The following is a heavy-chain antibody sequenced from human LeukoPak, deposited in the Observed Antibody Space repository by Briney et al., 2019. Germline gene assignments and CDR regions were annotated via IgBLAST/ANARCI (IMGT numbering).Heavy chain of an antibody. CDR1: GGSFSGYY. CDR3: ARGSGYQPFDY. V-gene: IGHV4-34*01. CDR2: INHSGST. Sequence: PSETLSLTCAVYGGSFSGYYWSWIRQPPGKGLEWIGEINHSGSTNYNPSLKSRVTISVDTSKNQFSLKLSSVTAADTAVYYCARGSGYQPFDYWGQGTLVTVSS. D-gene: IGHD3-22*01. J-gene: IGHJ4*02.